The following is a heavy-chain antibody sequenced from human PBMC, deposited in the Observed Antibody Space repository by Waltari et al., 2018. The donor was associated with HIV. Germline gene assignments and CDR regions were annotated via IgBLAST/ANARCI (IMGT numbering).Heavy chain of an antibody. CDR2: FDPEDDET. J-gene: IGHJ6*02. V-gene: IGHV1-24*01. CDR1: GKTLSELS. CDR3: ATDFSGMVRAYSYYSLDV. Sequence: QLQPVQSGADVQKPGASVKVSCKVSGKTLSELSMHWVGQVPGKGLEWMGNFDPEDDETIYAQKFQGRVTMTEDTSSDTAYMELSSLTSVDTAVYYCATDFSGMVRAYSYYSLDVWGQGTTVTVSS. D-gene: IGHD3-10*01.